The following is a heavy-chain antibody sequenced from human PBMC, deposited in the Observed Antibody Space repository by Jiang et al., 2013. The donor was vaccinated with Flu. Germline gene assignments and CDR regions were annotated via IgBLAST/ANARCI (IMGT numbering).Heavy chain of an antibody. D-gene: IGHD3-16*01. CDR1: GDSIKTISYY. CDR3: ARSMMIIFGGDSRRRCFDI. Sequence: GSGLVKPSETLSLTCTVSGDSIKTISYYWGWVRRPPGKRLEWIGSMFYSGNTYYSPSLKDRVSISVDTSKNQFSLRLSSVTAADTAVYYCARSMMIIFGGDSRRRCFDIWGQGTMVTVSS. V-gene: IGHV4-39*01. J-gene: IGHJ3*02. CDR2: MFYSGNT.